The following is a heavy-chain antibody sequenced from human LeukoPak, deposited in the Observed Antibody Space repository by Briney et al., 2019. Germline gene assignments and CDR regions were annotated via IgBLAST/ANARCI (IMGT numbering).Heavy chain of an antibody. J-gene: IGHJ4*02. CDR2: IYSSGTN. Sequence: SETLSLTCTVSGASISGYFWSWVRQPAGKGLEWIGRIYSSGTNNYNPSLKSRVTLSLDTSKSHFSLNLTSVTAADTAVYYCAREPTSGREPTSGRPLDYWGQGTLVTVSS. V-gene: IGHV4-4*07. CDR3: AREPTSGREPTSGRPLDY. D-gene: IGHD5-12*01. CDR1: GASISGYF.